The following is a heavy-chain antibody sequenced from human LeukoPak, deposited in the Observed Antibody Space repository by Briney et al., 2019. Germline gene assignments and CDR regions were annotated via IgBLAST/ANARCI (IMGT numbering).Heavy chain of an antibody. CDR3: AKDIDNIAVAGNIDY. CDR2: ISWDGGST. Sequence: SGGSLRPSCAASGFTFDDYAMHWVRQAPGKGLEWVSLISWDGGSTYYADSVKGRFTISRDNSKNSLYLQMNSLRAEDTALYYCAKDIDNIAVAGNIDYWGQGTLVTVSS. CDR1: GFTFDDYA. D-gene: IGHD6-19*01. V-gene: IGHV3-43D*03. J-gene: IGHJ4*02.